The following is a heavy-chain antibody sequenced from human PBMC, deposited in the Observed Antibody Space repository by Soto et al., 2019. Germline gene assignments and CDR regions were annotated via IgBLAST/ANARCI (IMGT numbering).Heavy chain of an antibody. J-gene: IGHJ4*02. Sequence: TLSLPCAVSGGSISRGGYSWSSIRQPPGKGLEWIGYIYHSGSTYYNPSLKSRVTISVDRSKNQFSLKLSSVTAADTAVYYCARAGDSSGPVALGYWGQGTLVTVSS. V-gene: IGHV4-30-2*01. D-gene: IGHD6-19*01. CDR2: IYHSGST. CDR1: GGSISRGGYS. CDR3: ARAGDSSGPVALGY.